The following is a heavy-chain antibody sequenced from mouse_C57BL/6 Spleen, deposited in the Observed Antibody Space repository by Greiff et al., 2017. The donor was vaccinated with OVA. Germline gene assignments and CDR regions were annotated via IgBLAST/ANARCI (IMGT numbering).Heavy chain of an antibody. J-gene: IGHJ2*01. CDR2: ISYDGSN. CDR1: GYSITSGYY. V-gene: IGHV3-6*01. CDR3: ARGIYYGSSFDY. D-gene: IGHD1-1*01. Sequence: EVQLQESGPGLVKPSQSLSLTCSVTGYSITSGYYWNWIRQFPGNKLEWMGYISYDGSNNYNPSLKNRISITRDTSKNQFFLKLNSVTTEDTATYYCARGIYYGSSFDYWGQGTTLTVSS.